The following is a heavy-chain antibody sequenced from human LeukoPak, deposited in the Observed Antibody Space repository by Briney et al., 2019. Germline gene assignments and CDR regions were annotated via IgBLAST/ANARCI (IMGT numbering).Heavy chain of an antibody. D-gene: IGHD6-19*01. CDR3: ARMVSVADGYSSGWYYFDY. J-gene: IGHJ4*02. Sequence: GASVKVSCKASGYTFTSYYMHWVRQAPGQGLEWMGIINPSGGSTSYAQKFQGRVTMTRDTSTSTVYMELSSLRSEDTAVYYCARMVSVADGYSSGWYYFDYWSQGTLVTVSS. CDR2: INPSGGST. CDR1: GYTFTSYY. V-gene: IGHV1-46*01.